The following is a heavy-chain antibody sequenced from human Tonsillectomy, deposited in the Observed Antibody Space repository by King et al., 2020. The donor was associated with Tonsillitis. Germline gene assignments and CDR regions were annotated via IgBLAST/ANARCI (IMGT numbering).Heavy chain of an antibody. J-gene: IGHJ3*01. Sequence: VQLVESGGGVVQPGRSLRLSCTASGFSFSTYSFHWVRQAPGKGREGGAVIPNCGRNKFYADSVKGRFTISRDDSNPTLYPQMNNLRSEDTALYYCARVNFPWLRWGGAFDVWGQGIMVTVSP. CDR2: IPNCGRNK. V-gene: IGHV3-30*04. CDR3: ARVNFPWLRWGGAFDV. CDR1: GFSFSTYS. D-gene: IGHD3-16*01.